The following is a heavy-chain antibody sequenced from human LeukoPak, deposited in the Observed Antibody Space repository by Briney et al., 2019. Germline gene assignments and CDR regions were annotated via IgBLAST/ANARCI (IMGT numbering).Heavy chain of an antibody. CDR2: INPNSGGT. Sequence: ASVTVSCKASGYTFTGYYMHWVRQAPGQGLEWMGWINPNSGGTNYAQKFQGRVTMTRDTSISTAYMELSRLRSDDTAVYYCARVGVGATGPYFDYWGQGTLVTVSS. V-gene: IGHV1-2*02. CDR3: ARVGVGATGPYFDY. D-gene: IGHD1-26*01. J-gene: IGHJ4*02. CDR1: GYTFTGYY.